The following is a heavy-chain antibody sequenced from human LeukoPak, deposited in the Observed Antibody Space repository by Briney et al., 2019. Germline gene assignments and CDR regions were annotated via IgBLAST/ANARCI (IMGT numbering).Heavy chain of an antibody. V-gene: IGHV3-21*01. CDR3: ARIAVTYTFDY. D-gene: IGHD4-17*01. CDR1: GFTFSNYN. J-gene: IGHJ4*02. Sequence: GGSLRLSCAASGFTFSNYNMNWVRQAPGKGLEWVSSISYSSSYIYYADSVKGRFTISRDNAKNSLYLQMNSLRAEDTAVYYCARIAVTYTFDYWGQGTLVTVSS. CDR2: ISYSSSYI.